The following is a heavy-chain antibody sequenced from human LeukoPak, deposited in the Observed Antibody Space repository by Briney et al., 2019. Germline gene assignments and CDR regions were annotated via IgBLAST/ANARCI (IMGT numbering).Heavy chain of an antibody. CDR1: GFTFSSYS. J-gene: IGHJ5*02. V-gene: IGHV3-48*01. D-gene: IGHD3-10*01. Sequence: GGSLRLSCAASGFTFSSYSMNWVHQAPGKGLEWVSYISSSSSTIYYADSVKGRFTISRDNAKNSLYLQMNSLRAEDTAVYCCARGGERFDPWGQGTLVTVSS. CDR3: ARGGERFDP. CDR2: ISSSSSTI.